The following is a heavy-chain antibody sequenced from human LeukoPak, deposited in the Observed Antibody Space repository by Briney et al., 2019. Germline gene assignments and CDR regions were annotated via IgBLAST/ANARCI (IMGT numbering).Heavy chain of an antibody. J-gene: IGHJ3*02. CDR3: ARDPRYQYYYDSSGNGAFDI. CDR1: GFTVSSNY. D-gene: IGHD3-22*01. CDR2: ISWNSGSI. Sequence: PGGSLRLSCAASGFTVSSNYMSWVRQAPGKGLEWVSGISWNSGSIGYADSVKGRFTISRDNAKNSLYLQMNSLRAEDTAVYYCARDPRYQYYYDSSGNGAFDIWGQGTMVTVSS. V-gene: IGHV3-20*04.